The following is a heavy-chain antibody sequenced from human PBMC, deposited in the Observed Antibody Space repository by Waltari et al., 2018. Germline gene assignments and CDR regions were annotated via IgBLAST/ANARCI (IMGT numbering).Heavy chain of an antibody. Sequence: QVQLVQSGAEVKKPGSSVKVSCKASGGTFSSYAISWVRQAPGQGLEWMGGIIPILGIANYAQKFQGRVTITADESTSTAYMELSSLRSEDTAVYYCARGGGGPNWNSYYFDYWGQGTLVTVSS. CDR1: GGTFSSYA. J-gene: IGHJ4*02. D-gene: IGHD1-7*01. CDR3: ARGGGGPNWNSYYFDY. V-gene: IGHV1-69*04. CDR2: IIPILGIA.